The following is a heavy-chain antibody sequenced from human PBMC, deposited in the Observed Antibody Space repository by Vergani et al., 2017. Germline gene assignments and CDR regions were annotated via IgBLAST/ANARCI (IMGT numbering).Heavy chain of an antibody. V-gene: IGHV3-11*04. CDR1: GFTFSDYY. Sequence: QVELVESGGGLVKPGGSLRLSCAASGFTFSDYYMNWIRQAPGKGLEWVSYISVSTIYYADSVKGRFTISRDNAKNSLYLQMNSLRADDTAVYYCARDPWPGRSAAGNFDYWGQGTLVTVSS. J-gene: IGHJ4*02. CDR3: ARDPWPGRSAAGNFDY. CDR2: ISVSTI. D-gene: IGHD6-13*01.